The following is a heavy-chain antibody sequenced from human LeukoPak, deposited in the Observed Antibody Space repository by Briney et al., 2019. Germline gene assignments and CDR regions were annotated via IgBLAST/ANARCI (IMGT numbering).Heavy chain of an antibody. CDR3: ARDPWGAMVDFAY. CDR1: GFTFSGYN. Sequence: GGSLRLSCAASGFTFSGYNMNWVRQAPGKGLEWVSYISSSSSIIYYADSVKGRFTISRDNAKNSLYLHMSSLRDEDTAVYYCARDPWGAMVDFAYWGQGTPVTVSS. D-gene: IGHD5-18*01. J-gene: IGHJ4*02. CDR2: ISSSSSII. V-gene: IGHV3-48*02.